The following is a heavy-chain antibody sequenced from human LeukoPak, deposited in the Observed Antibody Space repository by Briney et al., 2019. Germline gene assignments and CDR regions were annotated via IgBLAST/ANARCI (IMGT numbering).Heavy chain of an antibody. CDR1: GFTFSSYS. J-gene: IGHJ6*02. CDR3: ARGYCSSTGCYGYYYYGMDV. D-gene: IGHD2-2*01. CDR2: ISSSSSTI. V-gene: IGHV3-48*01. Sequence: GGSLRLSCAASGFTFSSYSMNWVRQAPGKGLEWVSYISSSSSTIYYADSVKGRFTISRDNAKNSLYLQMNSLRAEDTAVYYCARGYCSSTGCYGYYYYGMDVWGQGTTVTVSS.